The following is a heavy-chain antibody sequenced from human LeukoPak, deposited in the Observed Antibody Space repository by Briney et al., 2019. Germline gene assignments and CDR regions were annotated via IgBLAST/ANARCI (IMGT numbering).Heavy chain of an antibody. Sequence: GGSLRLSCAASGFTFSSYWMSWVRQAPGKGLEWVANIKQDGSEKYYVDSVKGRFTISRDNAKNSLYLQMNSLRAEDTAVYYCARTCYYGSGSYYTTWYYYYYGMDVWGQGTTVTVSS. D-gene: IGHD3-10*01. CDR3: ARTCYYGSGSYYTTWYYYYYGMDV. V-gene: IGHV3-7*01. CDR1: GFTFSSYW. J-gene: IGHJ6*02. CDR2: IKQDGSEK.